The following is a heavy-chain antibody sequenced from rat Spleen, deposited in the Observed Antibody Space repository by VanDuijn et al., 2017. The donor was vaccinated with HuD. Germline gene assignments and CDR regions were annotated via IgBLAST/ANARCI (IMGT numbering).Heavy chain of an antibody. CDR3: ARGAGYVLDA. D-gene: IGHD1-4*01. V-gene: IGHV5-19*01. Sequence: EVQLVGSGGGLVQPGRSLKLSCAASGFTFSNYGMYWIRQTPKKGLEWVATISSEGRSSYYRDSVKGRFTISRDSAKSTLYLQMDSLRSEDTATYYCARGAGYVLDAWGQGASVTVSS. CDR2: ISSEGRSS. J-gene: IGHJ4*01. CDR1: GFTFSNYG.